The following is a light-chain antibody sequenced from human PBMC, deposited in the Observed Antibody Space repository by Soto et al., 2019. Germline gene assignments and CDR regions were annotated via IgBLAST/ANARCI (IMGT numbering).Light chain of an antibody. CDR3: SSYGGSDNLL. Sequence: QSALTQPPSASGSPGQSVTISCTGSSSDVGGYNCVSWFQQHPGKAPKLMIFEDIKRPSGVPDRFSASKSGNTASLTVSGLQAEDEADYYCSSYGGSDNLLFGGGTKLTVL. CDR1: SSDVGGYNC. V-gene: IGLV2-8*01. CDR2: EDI. J-gene: IGLJ2*01.